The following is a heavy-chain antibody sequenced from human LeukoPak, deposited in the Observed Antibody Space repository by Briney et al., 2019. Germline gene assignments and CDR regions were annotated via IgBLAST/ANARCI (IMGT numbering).Heavy chain of an antibody. CDR3: ASPSMDGMFDY. CDR1: GASVSIGKYC. J-gene: IGHJ4*02. CDR2: IEYTGST. Sequence: PSETLSLTCTVSGASVSIGKYCWSWIRQPPGKGLEWIGFIEYTGSTYYNPSLKSRVTISVDTSKNRFSLRLTSVTAADTAVYYCASPSMDGMFDYWGQGTLVTVSS. V-gene: IGHV4-61*01. D-gene: IGHD5-24*01.